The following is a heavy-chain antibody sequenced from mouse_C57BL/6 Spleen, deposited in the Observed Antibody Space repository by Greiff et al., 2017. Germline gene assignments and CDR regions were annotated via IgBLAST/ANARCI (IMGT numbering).Heavy chain of an antibody. CDR3: ARSAFITTVGAPFDY. V-gene: IGHV1-82*01. J-gene: IGHJ2*01. CDR2: IYPGDGDT. Sequence: VQLQQSGPELVKPGASVKISCKASGYAFSSSWMNWVKQRPGKGLEWIGRIYPGDGDTNYNGKFKGQATLTADKSSSTAYMQLSSLTSDDSAVYFCARSAFITTVGAPFDYWGQGTTLTVSS. D-gene: IGHD1-1*01. CDR1: GYAFSSSW.